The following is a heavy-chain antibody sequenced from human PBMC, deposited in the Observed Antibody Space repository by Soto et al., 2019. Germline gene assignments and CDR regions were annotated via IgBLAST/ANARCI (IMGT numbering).Heavy chain of an antibody. CDR2: MNPNSGNT. J-gene: IGHJ6*02. CDR3: ARVLSWASYYDFWSGYYNYYYYGMDV. V-gene: IGHV1-8*01. Sequence: QVQLVQSGAEVKKPGASVKVSCKASGYTFTSYDINWVRQATGQGLEWMGWMNPNSGNTGYAQKFQGRVTMTRNTSISGACVELSGLRSEDTAVYYCARVLSWASYYDFWSGYYNYYYYGMDVWGQGTTVTVSS. D-gene: IGHD3-3*01. CDR1: GYTFTSYD.